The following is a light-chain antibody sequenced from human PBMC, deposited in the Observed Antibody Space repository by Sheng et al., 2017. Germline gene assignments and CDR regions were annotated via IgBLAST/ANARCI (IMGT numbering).Light chain of an antibody. V-gene: IGKV3D-15*01. CDR3: QQYNNWPPWT. J-gene: IGKJ1*01. CDR1: QSVYGD. CDR2: DTS. Sequence: EIVMTQSPGTLSLSPGEGATLSCRASQSVYGDQLAWYQQKPGQAPRLLIYDTSNRATGIPARFSGSVSGTEFTLTISSLQSEDFAVYYCQQYNNWPPWTFGQGTKVDIK.